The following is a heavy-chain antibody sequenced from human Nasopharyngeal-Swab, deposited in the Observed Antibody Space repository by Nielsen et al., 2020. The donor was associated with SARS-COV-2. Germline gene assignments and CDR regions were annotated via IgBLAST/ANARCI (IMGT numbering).Heavy chain of an antibody. V-gene: IGHV3-7*01. CDR2: IKQDGSEK. Sequence: GGSLRLSCAASGFTFSSYWMSWVRQAPGKGLEWVANIKQDGSEKYYVDSVKGRFTISRDNAKNSLYLQMNSLRAEDTAVYYCARDSFYCSSTSCPDFNYYYYMDVWGKGTTVTVSS. J-gene: IGHJ6*03. CDR3: ARDSFYCSSTSCPDFNYYYYMDV. D-gene: IGHD2-2*01. CDR1: GFTFSSYW.